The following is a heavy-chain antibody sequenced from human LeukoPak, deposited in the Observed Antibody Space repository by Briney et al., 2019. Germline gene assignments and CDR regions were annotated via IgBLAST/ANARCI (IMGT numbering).Heavy chain of an antibody. CDR3: AGDLLPVVRASPMGY. D-gene: IGHD3-10*01. CDR1: GFTFSSYA. V-gene: IGHV3-23*01. J-gene: IGHJ4*02. CDR2: ISGSGDST. Sequence: GGSLRLSCAASGFTFSSYAMSWVRQAPGKGLEWVSAISGSGDSTSYADSVKGRFTISRDNSKNTLYLQMISLRAEDTAVYYCAGDLLPVVRASPMGYWGQGTLVTVSS.